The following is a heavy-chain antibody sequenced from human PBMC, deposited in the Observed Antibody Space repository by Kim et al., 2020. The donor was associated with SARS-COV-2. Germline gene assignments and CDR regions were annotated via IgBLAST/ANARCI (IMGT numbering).Heavy chain of an antibody. D-gene: IGHD3-10*01. CDR2: IYHSGST. J-gene: IGHJ3*02. V-gene: IGHV4-4*02. CDR1: RGSISSSNW. CDR3: ARGDMYYYGSGSYSAFDI. Sequence: SETLSLTCAVSRGSISSSNWWSWVRQPPGKGLEWIGEIYHSGSTNYNPSLKSRVTISVDKSKNQFSLKLSSVTAADTAVYYCARGDMYYYGSGSYSAFDIWCQVTMVTVSS.